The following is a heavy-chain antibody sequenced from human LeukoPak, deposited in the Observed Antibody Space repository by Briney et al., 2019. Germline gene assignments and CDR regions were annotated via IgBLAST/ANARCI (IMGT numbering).Heavy chain of an antibody. CDR3: AKDSTQRLSVFDY. V-gene: IGHV3-23*01. J-gene: IGHJ4*02. Sequence: GGSLRLSCAASGFTFSSYAMSWVRQAPGKGLEWVSAISGSGGSTYYADSVKGRFTISRDDSKNTLYLQMNSLRAEDTAVYYCAKDSTQRLSVFDYWGQGTLVTVSS. CDR2: ISGSGGST. CDR1: GFTFSSYA. D-gene: IGHD6-25*01.